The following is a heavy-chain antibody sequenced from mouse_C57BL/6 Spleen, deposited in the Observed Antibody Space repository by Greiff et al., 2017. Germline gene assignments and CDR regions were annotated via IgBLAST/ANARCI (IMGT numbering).Heavy chain of an antibody. J-gene: IGHJ2*01. D-gene: IGHD1-1*01. CDR2: IDPNSGGT. CDR1: GYTFTSYW. Sequence: VQLQQPGAELVKPGASVKLSCKASGYTFTSYWMHWVKQRPGRGLGWIGRIDPNSGGTKYNEKFKSKATLTVDKPSSTAYMQLSSLTSEDSAVYYCARRYYSYFDYWGQGTTLTVSS. CDR3: ARRYYSYFDY. V-gene: IGHV1-72*01.